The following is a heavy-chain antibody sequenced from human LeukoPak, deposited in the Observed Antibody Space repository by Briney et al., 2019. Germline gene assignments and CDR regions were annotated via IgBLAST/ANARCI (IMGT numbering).Heavy chain of an antibody. V-gene: IGHV1-46*01. CDR3: ARGHDVVVPAAISLGWFDP. Sequence: GASVKVSCKASGYTFTSYYMHWVRQAPGQGLEWMGIINPSGGSTSYAQKFQGRVTMTRDMSTSTVYMELSSLRSEDTAVYYCARGHDVVVPAAISLGWFDPWGQGTLVTVSS. CDR2: INPSGGST. D-gene: IGHD2-2*01. J-gene: IGHJ5*02. CDR1: GYTFTSYY.